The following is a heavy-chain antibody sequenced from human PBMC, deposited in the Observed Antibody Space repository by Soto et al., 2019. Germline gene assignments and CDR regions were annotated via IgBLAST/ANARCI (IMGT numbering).Heavy chain of an antibody. D-gene: IGHD1-26*01. CDR1: AVSSSNAGYF. Sequence: SETLSLTCTVSAVSSSNAGYFWTWIRQRQGKGPEWIGYISNSGSSFSNPALRSRLAFSIDTSKNQFSLKLTSMTAADTAIYYCASRVPRRSYLGVFDYCGHRTLGTVSS. CDR3: ASRVPRRSYLGVFDY. V-gene: IGHV4-31*02. CDR2: ISNSGSS. J-gene: IGHJ4*01.